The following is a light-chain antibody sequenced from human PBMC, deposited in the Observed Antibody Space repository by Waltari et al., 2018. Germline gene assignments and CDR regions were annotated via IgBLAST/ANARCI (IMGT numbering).Light chain of an antibody. CDR1: DSDVGAYDF. Sequence: QSALTQPASVSGSPGQSITISCSGTDSDVGAYDFVSWYQQHPGKAPHLIIYEVSNRPSWISNRFSASQSVNTASLTISGLQAEDEADYYCSSYTTSSAPGVFGTGTRVTVL. J-gene: IGLJ1*01. V-gene: IGLV2-14*01. CDR3: SSYTTSSAPGV. CDR2: EVS.